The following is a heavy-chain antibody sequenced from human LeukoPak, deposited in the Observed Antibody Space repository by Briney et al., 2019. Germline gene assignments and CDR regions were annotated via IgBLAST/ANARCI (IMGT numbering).Heavy chain of an antibody. CDR1: GFTFSSYG. V-gene: IGHV3-23*01. J-gene: IGHJ4*02. CDR2: ISGSGGST. D-gene: IGHD5/OR15-5a*01. Sequence: PGGSLRLSCAASGFTFSSYGMSWVRQAPGKGLEWVSAISGSGGSTYYADSVKGRFTISRDNSKNTLYLQMNSLRAEDTAVYYCAKDIVSGTKAFDYWGQGTLVTVSS. CDR3: AKDIVSGTKAFDY.